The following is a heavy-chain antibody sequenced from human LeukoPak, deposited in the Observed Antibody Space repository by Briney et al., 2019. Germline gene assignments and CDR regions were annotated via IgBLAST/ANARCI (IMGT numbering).Heavy chain of an antibody. V-gene: IGHV3-11*04. CDR3: ARDGHFTVTRGY. CDR2: ISSSGNTI. Sequence: TGGSLRLSCEASGFTLSDYYMTWIRRAPGKGLEWVSYISSSGNTIYYADSVKGRFTISRDNTRNSLYLQMNSLRAEDTAVYYCARDGHFTVTRGYWGQGTLVTVSS. J-gene: IGHJ4*02. CDR1: GFTLSDYY. D-gene: IGHD4-17*01.